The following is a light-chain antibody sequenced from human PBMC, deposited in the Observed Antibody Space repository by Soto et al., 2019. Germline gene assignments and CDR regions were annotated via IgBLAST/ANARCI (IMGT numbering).Light chain of an antibody. CDR2: SAF. Sequence: DIQMTQSPSSLSASVGDRVTITCRASQTVTTYLNWYQQMPGKAPKLLLYSAFSLQSGVTSRFSGSVSGTDFTLTISGLRPEDFATYFCQQRYIAPYSFGQETRLEIK. V-gene: IGKV1-39*01. J-gene: IGKJ2*03. CDR1: QTVTTY. CDR3: QQRYIAPYS.